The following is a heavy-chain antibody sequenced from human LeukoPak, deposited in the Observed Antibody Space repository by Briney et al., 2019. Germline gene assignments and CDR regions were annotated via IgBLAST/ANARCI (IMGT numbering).Heavy chain of an antibody. CDR2: IYPGDSDT. Sequence: GGSLKISCKGSGYSFTSYWIGWVRQLPGKGLEWMGIIYPGDSDTRYSPSFQGQVTISADKSISTAYLQWSSLKASDTAMYYCARSGIAVADPFDPWGQGTLVTVSS. CDR3: ARSGIAVADPFDP. J-gene: IGHJ5*02. CDR1: GYSFTSYW. V-gene: IGHV5-51*01. D-gene: IGHD6-19*01.